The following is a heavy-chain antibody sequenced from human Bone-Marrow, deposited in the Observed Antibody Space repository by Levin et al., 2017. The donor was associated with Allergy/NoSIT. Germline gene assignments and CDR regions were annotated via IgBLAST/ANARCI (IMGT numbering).Heavy chain of an antibody. CDR1: GFTLNNAW. D-gene: IGHD2-21*02. Sequence: GGSLRLSCAVSGFTLNNAWINWVRQAPGKGLEWVGRFKGKTDGGTTDYAAPVTGRLTISRDDSKNMLYLQMNSLKTEDTAVYYCSTVRYCSSGVCYARYYYYYGMDGWGQGTTVTVSS. J-gene: IGHJ6*02. CDR3: STVRYCSSGVCYARYYYYYGMDG. CDR2: FKGKTDGGTT. V-gene: IGHV3-15*07.